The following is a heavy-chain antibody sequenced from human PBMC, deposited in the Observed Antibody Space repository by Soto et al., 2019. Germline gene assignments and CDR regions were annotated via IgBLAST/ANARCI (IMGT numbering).Heavy chain of an antibody. CDR1: GGSISSGDYY. J-gene: IGHJ4*02. CDR2: IYYSGST. Sequence: SETLSLTCTVSGGSISSGDYYWSWIRQPPGKGPEWIGYIYYSGSTYYNPSLKSRVTISVDTSKNQFSLKLSSVTAADTAAYYCARLKYGDYFDYWGQGTLVTVSS. V-gene: IGHV4-30-4*01. D-gene: IGHD4-17*01. CDR3: ARLKYGDYFDY.